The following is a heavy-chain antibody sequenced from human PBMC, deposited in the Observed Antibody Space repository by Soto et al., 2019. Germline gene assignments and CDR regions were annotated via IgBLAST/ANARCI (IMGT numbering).Heavy chain of an antibody. CDR3: ARSDSSIPNYNHYGLED. CDR2: IYHTGSA. V-gene: IGHV4-4*02. CDR1: GGSISTTSW. Sequence: PSETLSLTCTVSGGSISTTSWWSWIRQPPGKGLEWIGDIYHTGSASYNPSLRGRLTISIDKSGNKFSLNLNSVTAADTAVYYCARSDSSIPNYNHYGLEDWGQGTTVTVSS. D-gene: IGHD5-18*01. J-gene: IGHJ6*02.